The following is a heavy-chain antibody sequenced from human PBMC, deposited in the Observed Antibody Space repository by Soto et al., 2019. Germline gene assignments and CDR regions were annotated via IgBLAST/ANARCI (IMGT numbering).Heavy chain of an antibody. D-gene: IGHD6-13*01. J-gene: IGHJ6*02. Sequence: SETLSLTWPVSGGSVTRAGYYWTWIRQSPGKGLEWIGNIYATGEINYNPSLKSRVTMSLDMSKNQLSLKLTSVTAADTAVYYCARDSLMLTRIAAAGPGAGHGLDVWGQGTPVTVSS. CDR2: IYATGEI. CDR3: ARDSLMLTRIAAAGPGAGHGLDV. CDR1: GGSVTRAGYY. V-gene: IGHV4-61*08.